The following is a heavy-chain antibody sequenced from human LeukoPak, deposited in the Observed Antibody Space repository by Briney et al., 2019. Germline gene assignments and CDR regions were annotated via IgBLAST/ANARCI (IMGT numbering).Heavy chain of an antibody. Sequence: SETLSLTCTVSSGSISSYYWSWIRQPPGKGLEWIGYIYYSGSTNYNPSLKSRVTISVDTSKNQFSLKLSSVTAADTAVYYCARLSMVRGNYYYYMDVWGKGTTVTISS. CDR3: ARLSMVRGNYYYYMDV. CDR1: SGSISSYY. J-gene: IGHJ6*03. D-gene: IGHD3-10*01. V-gene: IGHV4-59*12. CDR2: IYYSGST.